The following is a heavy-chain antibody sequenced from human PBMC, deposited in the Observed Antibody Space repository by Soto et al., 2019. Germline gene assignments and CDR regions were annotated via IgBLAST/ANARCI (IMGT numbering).Heavy chain of an antibody. CDR3: ARLGGNYDFWSGYHYYYAMDV. CDR2: IFHSGST. CDR1: GASIGSSY. V-gene: IGHV4-59*12. Sequence: SETLSLTCTVSGASIGSSYWSWIRQPPGKGLEWMGYIFHSGSTNYSPSLKSRVTMSVDTFKKQFSLKLSSVTAADTAVYYCARLGGNYDFWSGYHYYYAMDVWGQGTAVTVSS. J-gene: IGHJ6*01. D-gene: IGHD3-3*01.